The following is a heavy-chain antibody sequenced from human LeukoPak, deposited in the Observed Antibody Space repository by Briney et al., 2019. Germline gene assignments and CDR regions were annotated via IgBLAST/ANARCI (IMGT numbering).Heavy chain of an antibody. CDR1: GVSFSTYY. J-gene: IGHJ4*02. CDR3: ARQLYGSDY. D-gene: IGHD4-17*01. CDR2: VNHSGCT. V-gene: IGHV4-34*01. Sequence: SETLSLTCDVSGVSFSTYYWSWIRQSPEKGLEWIGEVNHSGCTNYNPSLKGRVTISVDTSKNQFSLKLSSVTAADTAVYYCARQLYGSDYWGQGTRVTVSS.